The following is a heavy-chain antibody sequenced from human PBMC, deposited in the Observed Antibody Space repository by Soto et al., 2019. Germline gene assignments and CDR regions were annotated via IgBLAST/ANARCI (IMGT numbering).Heavy chain of an antibody. V-gene: IGHV3-73*01. Sequence: GGSLRLSCAASGFTFSGSAMHWVRQASGKGLEWVGRIRSKANSYATAYAASVKGRFTISRDDSKNTAYLQMNSLKTEDTAVYYCTRPVQCGGDCYSFDYWGQGTLVTSPQ. J-gene: IGHJ4*02. CDR3: TRPVQCGGDCYSFDY. CDR1: GFTFSGSA. D-gene: IGHD2-21*02. CDR2: IRSKANSYAT.